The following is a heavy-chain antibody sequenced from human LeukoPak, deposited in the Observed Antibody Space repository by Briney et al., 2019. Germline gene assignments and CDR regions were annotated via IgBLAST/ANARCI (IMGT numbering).Heavy chain of an antibody. D-gene: IGHD5-12*01. V-gene: IGHV4-59*01. CDR2: IYYSGIT. CDR3: ASGGYSGYAFDY. Sequence: PSETLSLTCTVSGGSISSFYWSWIRQPPGKGLQWIGYIYYSGITRYNPSLKSRVTISVDTSKNQFPLKLSSVTAADTAVYYCASGGYSGYAFDYWGQGILVTVSS. J-gene: IGHJ4*02. CDR1: GGSISSFY.